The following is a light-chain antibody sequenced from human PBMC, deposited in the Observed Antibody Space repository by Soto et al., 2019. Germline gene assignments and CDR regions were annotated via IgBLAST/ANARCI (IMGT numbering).Light chain of an antibody. Sequence: DIVMTQSPDSLAVSLGERATINCKSSRSILYSSNNKNYLAWYQQKPGQPPKLLIYWASTRESGVPDRFSGSGSGTDFTLTISSLQAEDVAVYYCQQYYNTPYTFGQGTKLQIK. CDR3: QQYYNTPYT. CDR2: WAS. V-gene: IGKV4-1*01. CDR1: RSILYSSNNKNY. J-gene: IGKJ2*01.